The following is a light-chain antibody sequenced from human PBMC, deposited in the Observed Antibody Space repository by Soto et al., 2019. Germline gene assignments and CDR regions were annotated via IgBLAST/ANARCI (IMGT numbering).Light chain of an antibody. J-gene: IGKJ1*01. V-gene: IGKV1-5*03. Sequence: DIQMTQSPSTLSASVGDRVTITCRASERISNFLAWYQQKPGKAPNLLIYKASSLESGVPSRFSGSGSGTEFTLTISSLQPDDFATYYCQPYNSYSRTFGQGTKVDSK. CDR1: ERISNF. CDR3: QPYNSYSRT. CDR2: KAS.